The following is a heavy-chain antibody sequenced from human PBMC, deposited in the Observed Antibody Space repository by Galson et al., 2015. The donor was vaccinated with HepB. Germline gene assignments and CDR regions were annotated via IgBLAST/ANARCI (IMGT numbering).Heavy chain of an antibody. V-gene: IGHV4-59*01. Sequence: LSLTCTVSGGSISSYYWSWIRQPPGKGLEWIGYIYYSGSTNYNPSLKSRVTISVDTSKNQFSLKLSSVTAADTAVYYCARDGVAVAGGIDYWGQGTLVTVSS. D-gene: IGHD6-19*01. CDR3: ARDGVAVAGGIDY. J-gene: IGHJ4*02. CDR1: GGSISSYY. CDR2: IYYSGST.